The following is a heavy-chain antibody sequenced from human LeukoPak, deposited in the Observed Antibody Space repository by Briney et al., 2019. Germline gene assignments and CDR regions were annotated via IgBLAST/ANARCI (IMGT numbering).Heavy chain of an antibody. D-gene: IGHD4-17*01. CDR3: ARDRYGDSAFDY. CDR1: GGSITHYY. CDR2: IYFSGST. J-gene: IGHJ4*02. Sequence: PSETLSLTCAVSGGSITHYYWSWIRQPPGKGLEWIGYIYFSGSTDYNPSLKSRVTISLDTSNNHFSLKLSSVTAADTAVYYCARDRYGDSAFDYWGQGTLVTVSS. V-gene: IGHV4-59*01.